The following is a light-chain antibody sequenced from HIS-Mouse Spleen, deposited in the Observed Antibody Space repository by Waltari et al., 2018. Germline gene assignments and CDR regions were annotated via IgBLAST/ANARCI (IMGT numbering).Light chain of an antibody. CDR3: SSYTSSSTYV. J-gene: IGLJ1*01. CDR2: DVS. Sequence: QSPLTQPASVSGSPGKSITISCPGTSSDVGGDNYVAWYQQHPGKAPKLMIYDVSNRPSGVSNRFSCAKAGNTSSLTISGLQAEDEADYYCSSYTSSSTYVIGTGTKVTVL. V-gene: IGLV2-14*03. CDR1: SSDVGGDNY.